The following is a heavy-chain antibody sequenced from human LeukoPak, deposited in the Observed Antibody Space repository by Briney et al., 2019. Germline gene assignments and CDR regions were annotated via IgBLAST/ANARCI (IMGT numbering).Heavy chain of an antibody. Sequence: GGSLRLSCAASGFTFSSYWMHWVRQAPGKGLVWVSRINSDGSSTSCADSVKGRFTISRDNAKNTLYLQMNGLRAEDTAVYYCATGQGHGMDVWGQGTTVTVSS. J-gene: IGHJ6*02. V-gene: IGHV3-74*01. CDR3: ATGQGHGMDV. D-gene: IGHD1-14*01. CDR2: INSDGSST. CDR1: GFTFSSYW.